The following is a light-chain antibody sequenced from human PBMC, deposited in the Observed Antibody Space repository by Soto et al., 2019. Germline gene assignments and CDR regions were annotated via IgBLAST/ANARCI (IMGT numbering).Light chain of an antibody. J-gene: IGLJ2*01. CDR1: SSDIGGYNY. V-gene: IGLV2-14*01. CDR2: NVS. CDR3: TSYSRSSTLVI. Sequence: QSALTQPASVSGSPGQSVTISCTGTSSDIGGYNYVSWYQQHPAKAPKLIIYNVSNRPSGISNRFSGSKSGSTASLTISGLQAEDEADYYCTSYSRSSTLVIFGGGTKLTVL.